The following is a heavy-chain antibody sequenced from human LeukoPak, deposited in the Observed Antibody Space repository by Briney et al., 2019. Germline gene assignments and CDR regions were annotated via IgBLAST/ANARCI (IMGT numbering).Heavy chain of an antibody. J-gene: IGHJ4*02. CDR2: ISISSTYM. CDR3: ARDYGSGNYFLYFDS. Sequence: GGSLRLSCAASGFTFVSYTMNWVRQVPGKGLEWVSSISISSTYMYYADSVKGRFTISRDNAKNSLSLQMNSLRAEDTAVYYCARDYGSGNYFLYFDSWGQGTLVTVSS. V-gene: IGHV3-21*01. CDR1: GFTFVSYT. D-gene: IGHD3-10*01.